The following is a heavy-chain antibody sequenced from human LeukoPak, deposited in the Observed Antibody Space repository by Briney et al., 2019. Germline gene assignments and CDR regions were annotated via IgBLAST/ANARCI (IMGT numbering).Heavy chain of an antibody. CDR1: GFTFTSSA. J-gene: IGHJ5*02. D-gene: IGHD3-16*01. CDR2: IVVGSGNT. Sequence: ASVKVSCKASGFTFTSSAMQWVRQARGQRLEWIGWIVVGSGNTNYAQKFQERVTITRDMSTSTAYMELSSLRSEDTAVYYCARGGAATWFDPWGQGTLVTVSS. CDR3: ARGGAATWFDP. V-gene: IGHV1-58*02.